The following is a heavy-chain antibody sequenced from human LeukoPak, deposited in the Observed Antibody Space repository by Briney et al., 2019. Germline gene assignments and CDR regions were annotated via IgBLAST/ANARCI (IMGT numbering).Heavy chain of an antibody. Sequence: PGGALGLSCEPPEVTASNTYLNWFRQPLGRGWEWVSVIYGDGTTYFADSVKGRFTITRDTSKNTFYLQMNSLRSEDTAVYYCATDPVIRNGMNVWGQGTTVTLSS. J-gene: IGHJ6*02. D-gene: IGHD2/OR15-2a*01. CDR1: EVTASNTY. V-gene: IGHV3-66*02. CDR2: IYGDGTT. CDR3: ATDPVIRNGMNV.